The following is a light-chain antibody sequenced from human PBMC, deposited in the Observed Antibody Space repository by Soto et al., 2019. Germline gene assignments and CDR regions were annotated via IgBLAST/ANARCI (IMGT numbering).Light chain of an antibody. CDR1: QSVSSSY. Sequence: EIVLTQSPGTLSLSPGERATLSCRASQSVSSSYLAWYQQKPGQDPRLLIYGASSRATGIPDRFSGSGSGTDFTLTISRLEQEDFAVYYCQQYGSSPFTFGPGTKVDIK. CDR2: GAS. V-gene: IGKV3-20*01. CDR3: QQYGSSPFT. J-gene: IGKJ3*01.